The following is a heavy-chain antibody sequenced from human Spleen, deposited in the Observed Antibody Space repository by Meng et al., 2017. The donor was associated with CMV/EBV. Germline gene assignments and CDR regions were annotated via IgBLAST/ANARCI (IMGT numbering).Heavy chain of an antibody. CDR1: GGSISSSSHY. CDR2: IYYSGST. CDR3: ARGGYWFDP. V-gene: IGHV4-39*07. Sequence: SETLSLTCTVSGGSISSSSHYWGWIRQPPGKGLEWIGSIYYSGSTYYNPSLKSRVTISVDTSKNQFSLKLSSVTAADTAVYYCARGGYWFDPWGQGTLVTVSS. J-gene: IGHJ5*02.